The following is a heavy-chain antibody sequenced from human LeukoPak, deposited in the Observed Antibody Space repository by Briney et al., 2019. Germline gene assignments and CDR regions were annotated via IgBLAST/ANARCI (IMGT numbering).Heavy chain of an antibody. D-gene: IGHD3-3*01. V-gene: IGHV3-30*04. CDR1: GFTFSSYA. J-gene: IGHJ3*02. CDR3: ARESTIFGVAAFDI. Sequence: PGRSLRLSCAASGFTFSSYAMHWVRQAPGKGLEWVAVISYDGSNKYYADSVKGRFTISRDNSKNTLYLQMNSLRAEDTAVYYCARESTIFGVAAFDIWGQGTMVTVSS. CDR2: ISYDGSNK.